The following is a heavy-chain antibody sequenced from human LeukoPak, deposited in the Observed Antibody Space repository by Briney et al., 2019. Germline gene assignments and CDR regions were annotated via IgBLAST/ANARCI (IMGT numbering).Heavy chain of an antibody. D-gene: IGHD3-22*01. V-gene: IGHV1-18*01. CDR1: GYTFTSYG. CDR2: ISAYNGNT. Sequence: GASVKVSCKASGYTFTSYGISWVRQAPGQGLEWMGWISAYNGNTSYAQKLQGRVTMTTDTSTSTAYMELSRLRSDDTAVYYCARDIGRYYYDSSGYIDYWGQGTLVTVSS. CDR3: ARDIGRYYYDSSGYIDY. J-gene: IGHJ4*02.